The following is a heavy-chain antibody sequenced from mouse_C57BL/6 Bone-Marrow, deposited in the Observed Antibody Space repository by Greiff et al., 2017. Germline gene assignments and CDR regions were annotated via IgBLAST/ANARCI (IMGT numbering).Heavy chain of an antibody. D-gene: IGHD2-5*01. CDR3: ARERGSSNYYLDY. V-gene: IGHV1-55*01. CDR1: GYTFTSYW. J-gene: IGHJ2*01. Sequence: QVQLQQPGAELVKPGASVKMSCKASGYTFTSYWITWVKQRPGQGLEWIGDIYPGSGSTNYNETFKGKATLTVDTSSSTAYMQLSSLTSEDSAVYYCARERGSSNYYLDYWGQGTTLTVSA. CDR2: IYPGSGST.